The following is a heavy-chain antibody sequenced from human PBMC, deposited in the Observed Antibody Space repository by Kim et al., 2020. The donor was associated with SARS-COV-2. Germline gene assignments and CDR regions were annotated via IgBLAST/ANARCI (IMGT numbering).Heavy chain of an antibody. Sequence: ASVKVSCKASGYTFTSYYMHWVRQAPGQGLEWMGIINPSGGSTSYAQKFQGRVTMTRDTSTSTVYMELSSLRSEDTAVYYCARDLRPAYDYGGNSGFDYWGQGTLVTVSS. D-gene: IGHD4-17*01. CDR2: INPSGGST. V-gene: IGHV1-46*01. J-gene: IGHJ4*02. CDR3: ARDLRPAYDYGGNSGFDY. CDR1: GYTFTSYY.